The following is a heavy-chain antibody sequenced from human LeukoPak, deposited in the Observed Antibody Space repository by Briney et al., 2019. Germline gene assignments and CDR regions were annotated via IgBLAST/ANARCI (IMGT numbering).Heavy chain of an antibody. CDR1: GFTFSDYD. CDR2: ISSSGSTI. V-gene: IGHV3-11*01. CDR3: ARDHYCSSTSCYSYGMDV. D-gene: IGHD2-2*01. Sequence: GGSLRLSCAASGFTFSDYDMSWIRQAPGKGLEWVSDISSSGSTIYYADSVKGRFTISRDNAKNSLYLQMNSLRAEDTAVYYCARDHYCSSTSCYSYGMDVWGQGTTVTVSS. J-gene: IGHJ6*02.